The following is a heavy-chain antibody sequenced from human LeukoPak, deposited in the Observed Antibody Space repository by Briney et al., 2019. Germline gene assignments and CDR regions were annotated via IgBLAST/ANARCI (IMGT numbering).Heavy chain of an antibody. CDR1: GYTFTSYY. V-gene: IGHV1-46*01. CDR2: INPSGGST. J-gene: IGHJ4*02. Sequence: ASVKVSCEASGYTFTSYYMHWVRQAPGQGLEWMGIINPSGGSTSYAQKFQGRVTMTRDTSTSTVYMELSSLRSEDTAVYYCARDLGATRGFDYWGQGTLVTVSS. CDR3: ARDLGATRGFDY. D-gene: IGHD1-26*01.